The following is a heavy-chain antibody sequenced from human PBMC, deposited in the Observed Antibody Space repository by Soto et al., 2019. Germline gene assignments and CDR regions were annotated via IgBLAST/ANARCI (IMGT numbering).Heavy chain of an antibody. CDR1: GFTFSSYG. CDR3: AKDQLRGVRGVITYYYGMDV. D-gene: IGHD3-10*01. J-gene: IGHJ6*02. V-gene: IGHV3-30*18. Sequence: QVELVESGGGVVQPGRSLRLSCAASGFTFSSYGMHWVRQTPGKGLEWVAVISYDGSNKYYADSVKGRFTISRDNSKNTLYLQMNSLRDEDTAVYYCAKDQLRGVRGVITYYYGMDVWGQGPTVTVSS. CDR2: ISYDGSNK.